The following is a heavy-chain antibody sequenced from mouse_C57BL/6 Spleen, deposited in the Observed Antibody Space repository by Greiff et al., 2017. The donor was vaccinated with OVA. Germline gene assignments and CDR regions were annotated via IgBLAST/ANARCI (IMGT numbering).Heavy chain of an antibody. CDR1: GYAFSSSW. J-gene: IGHJ4*01. V-gene: IGHV1-82*01. CDR3: ATQDYYAMDY. CDR2: IYPGDGDT. Sequence: LVESGPELVKPGASVKISCKASGYAFSSSWMNWVKQRPGKGLEWIGRIYPGDGDTNYNGKFKGKATLTADKSSSTAYMQLSSLTSEDSAVYFCATQDYYAMDYWGQGTSVTVSS.